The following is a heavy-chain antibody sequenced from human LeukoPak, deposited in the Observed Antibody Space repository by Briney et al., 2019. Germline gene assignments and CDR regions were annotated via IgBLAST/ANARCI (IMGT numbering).Heavy chain of an antibody. CDR1: GGSISSSSYY. CDR2: IYYSGST. Sequence: SETLSLTCTVPGGSISSSSYYWGWIRQPPGKGLEWIGSIYYSGSTYYNPSLKSRVTISVDTSKNQFSLKLSSVTAADTAVYYCARQGVKYYDSSGYYWGQGTLVTVSS. D-gene: IGHD3-22*01. V-gene: IGHV4-39*01. J-gene: IGHJ1*01. CDR3: ARQGVKYYDSSGYY.